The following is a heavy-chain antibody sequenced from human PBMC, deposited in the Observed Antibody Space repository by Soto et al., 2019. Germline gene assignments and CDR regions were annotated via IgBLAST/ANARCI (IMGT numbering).Heavy chain of an antibody. V-gene: IGHV3-33*01. CDR1: GFTFSDYG. J-gene: IGHJ6*02. CDR2: IWFDGSNE. D-gene: IGHD2-15*01. Sequence: GGSLRLSCAASGFTFSDYGIHWVRQAPGEGLQWVAVIWFDGSNEHYADSVKGRFTISRGNSKNTLYLQMYSLRAGDTAVYYCARGSLYCSSTSCSYGMDVWGQGTTVTVSS. CDR3: ARGSLYCSSTSCSYGMDV.